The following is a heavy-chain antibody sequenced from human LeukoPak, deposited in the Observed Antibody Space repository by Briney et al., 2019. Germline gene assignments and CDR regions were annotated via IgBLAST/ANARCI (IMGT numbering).Heavy chain of an antibody. CDR2: ISPYNDNT. Sequence: ASVKVSCKASGYTFTGFGVSWVRQAPGQGPEWMGWISPYNDNTNYAQKFQGRVTLTTDTSTSTAYMELRSLTSDDTAVYYCAREPSGLLFDYWGQGTLVTVSS. D-gene: IGHD6-25*01. V-gene: IGHV1-18*01. CDR3: AREPSGLLFDY. CDR1: GYTFTGFG. J-gene: IGHJ4*01.